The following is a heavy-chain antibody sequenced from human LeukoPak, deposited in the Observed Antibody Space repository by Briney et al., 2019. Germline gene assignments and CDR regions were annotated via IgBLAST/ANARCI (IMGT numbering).Heavy chain of an antibody. Sequence: ASVKVCCKVSGYTLTELSMHWVRQAPGKGREWMGGFDPEDGETIYAQKFQGRVTMTEDTSTDTAYMELSSLRSEDTAVYHCATDPAYCGGDCYWVYWGQGTLVTVSS. V-gene: IGHV1-24*01. J-gene: IGHJ4*02. CDR1: GYTLTELS. CDR3: ATDPAYCGGDCYWVY. D-gene: IGHD2-21*01. CDR2: FDPEDGET.